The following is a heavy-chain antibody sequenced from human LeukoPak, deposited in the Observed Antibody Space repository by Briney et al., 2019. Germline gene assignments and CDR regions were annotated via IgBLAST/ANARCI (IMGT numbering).Heavy chain of an antibody. CDR2: IFYSGRT. J-gene: IGHJ6*03. CDR1: GASINTGGYY. CDR3: ARVPAANYYYYYMDV. V-gene: IGHV4-31*03. Sequence: SETLSLTCTVSGASINTGGYYWSWIRQDPGGGREWIGYIFYSGRTYYNPSFQSRVTISEGTSTNQFSLKFSSVTAADTAVYYCARVPAANYYYYYMDVWGRGATVTVSS. D-gene: IGHD2-2*01.